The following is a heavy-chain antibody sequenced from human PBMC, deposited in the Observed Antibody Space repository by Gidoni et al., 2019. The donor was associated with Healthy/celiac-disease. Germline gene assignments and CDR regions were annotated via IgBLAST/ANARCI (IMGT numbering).Heavy chain of an antibody. CDR2: INPNSGGT. J-gene: IGHJ3*02. Sequence: QVQLVQSGAEVKKPGASVTVSCKASGYTFTGYYMHWVRQAPGQGLEWMGWINPNSGGTNYAQKFQGWVTMTRDTSISTAYMELSRLRSDDTAVYYCARVISRGDPAFDIWGQGTMVTVSS. D-gene: IGHD3-16*01. CDR1: GYTFTGYY. V-gene: IGHV1-2*04. CDR3: ARVISRGDPAFDI.